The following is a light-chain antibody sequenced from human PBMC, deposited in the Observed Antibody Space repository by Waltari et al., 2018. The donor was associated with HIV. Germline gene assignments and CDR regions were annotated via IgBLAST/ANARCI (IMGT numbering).Light chain of an antibody. CDR2: AAS. V-gene: IGKV1-39*01. Sequence: VTITCRASQSISSYLNWYQQKPGKAPKLLIYAASSLQSGVPSRFSGSGSGTDFTLTISSLQPEDFATYYCQQSYSTPLTFGGGTKVEIK. CDR3: QQSYSTPLT. CDR1: QSISSY. J-gene: IGKJ4*01.